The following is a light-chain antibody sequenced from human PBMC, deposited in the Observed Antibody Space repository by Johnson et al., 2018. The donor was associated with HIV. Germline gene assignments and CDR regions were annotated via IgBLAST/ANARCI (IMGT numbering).Light chain of an antibody. CDR1: NSNIGNNY. CDR2: ENN. J-gene: IGLJ1*01. Sequence: QSVLTQPPSVSAAPGQKVTISCSGSNSNIGNNYVSWYQQLPGTAPKLLIYENNKRPSGIPDRFSGSKSGTSATLGITGLQTGDEADYYCGTWYSSLSAEVFGTGTKVTVL. CDR3: GTWYSSLSAEV. V-gene: IGLV1-51*02.